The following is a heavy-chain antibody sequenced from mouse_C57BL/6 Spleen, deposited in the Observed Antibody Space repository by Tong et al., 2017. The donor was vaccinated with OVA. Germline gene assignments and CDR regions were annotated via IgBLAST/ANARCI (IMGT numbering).Heavy chain of an antibody. J-gene: IGHJ4*01. CDR1: GFTFSSYG. CDR3: ARDGEVTTGAMDY. D-gene: IGHD2-1*01. CDR2: ISSGGSYT. V-gene: IGHV5-6*01. Sequence: EVQLQESGGGLVQPGGSLKLSCAASGFTFSSYGMSWVRQTPDKRLEWVATISSGGSYTYYPDSVKGRFTISRDNAKNNLYLQMSSLKSEDTAMYYCARDGEVTTGAMDYWGQGTSVTVSS.